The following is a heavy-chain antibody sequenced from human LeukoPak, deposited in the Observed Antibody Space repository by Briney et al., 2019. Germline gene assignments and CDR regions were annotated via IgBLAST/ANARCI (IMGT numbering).Heavy chain of an antibody. V-gene: IGHV4-30-2*01. CDR1: DGSISSGSYY. J-gene: IGHJ4*02. CDR2: VYHSGYT. D-gene: IGHD6-13*01. CDR3: ARDRDSSTWFSYFDY. Sequence: PSQTLSLTCTVSDGSISSGSYYWSWIRQPPGKGLEWIGYVYHSGYTYYSTSLKSRVTISVDGSRNQFSLKLRSVTAADTAVYFCARDRDSSTWFSYFDYWGQGTLVTVSS.